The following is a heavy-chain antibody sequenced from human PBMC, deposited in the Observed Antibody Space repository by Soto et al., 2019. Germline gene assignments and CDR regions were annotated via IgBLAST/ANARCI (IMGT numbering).Heavy chain of an antibody. D-gene: IGHD6-19*01. CDR2: IIPIFGTA. Sequence: QVQLVQSGAEVKKPGSSVKVSCKASGGTFSSYAISWVRQAPGQGLVWMGGIIPIFGTANYAQKFQGRVTISADESTSTAHMELSSLRSEDTAVYYCARGSSGWTFDYWGQGTLVTVSS. CDR1: GGTFSSYA. J-gene: IGHJ4*02. CDR3: ARGSSGWTFDY. V-gene: IGHV1-69*01.